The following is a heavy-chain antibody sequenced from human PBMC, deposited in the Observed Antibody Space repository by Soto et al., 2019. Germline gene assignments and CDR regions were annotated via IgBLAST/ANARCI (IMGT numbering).Heavy chain of an antibody. CDR2: INSDGSIT. J-gene: IGHJ4*02. D-gene: IGHD6-13*01. CDR3: ARGSSSWYVSFDY. Sequence: GGSLRLSCAASGFTFSSNWMHWVRQAPGKGLVWVSRINSDGSITSYADSVKGQFTISRDNAKNTVYLQMNSLRAEDTAVYYCARGSSSWYVSFDYWGQGILGTVS. V-gene: IGHV3-74*01. CDR1: GFTFSSNW.